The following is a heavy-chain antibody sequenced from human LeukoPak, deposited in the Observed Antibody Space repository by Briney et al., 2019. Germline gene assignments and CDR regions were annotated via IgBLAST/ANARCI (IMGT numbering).Heavy chain of an antibody. D-gene: IGHD3-22*01. CDR1: GYTFTSYG. CDR2: VSAYNGNT. V-gene: IGHV1-18*01. J-gene: IGHJ4*02. Sequence: ASVKVSCKASGYTFTSYGISWVRQAPGQGLEWMGWVSAYNGNTNYAQKLQGRVTMTTDTSTSTAYMELRSLRSDDTAVYYCARALYDSSGLIFDYWGQGTLVTVSS. CDR3: ARALYDSSGLIFDY.